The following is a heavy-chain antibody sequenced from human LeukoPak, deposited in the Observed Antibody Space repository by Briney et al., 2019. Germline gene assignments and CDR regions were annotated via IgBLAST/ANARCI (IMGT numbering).Heavy chain of an antibody. V-gene: IGHV3-23*01. CDR3: AKEIFSGLLYIDY. CDR1: GVTFSSYA. J-gene: IGHJ4*02. D-gene: IGHD5-12*01. Sequence: QSGGSLRLSCAASGVTFSSYAMSWVRQTPGKGLEWVSVISGSGGSTDYADSVKGRFTISSDNSKNTVYLQMNSLRPEDMAVYYCAKEIFSGLLYIDYWGQGTLVTVSS. CDR2: ISGSGGST.